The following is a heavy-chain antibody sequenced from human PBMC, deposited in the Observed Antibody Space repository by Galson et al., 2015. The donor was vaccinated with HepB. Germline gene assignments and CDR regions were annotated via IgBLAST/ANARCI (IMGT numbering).Heavy chain of an antibody. CDR1: GFTFSRYG. CDR3: AKDYSPNYYGSGSYITRESYFDY. V-gene: IGHV3-30*18. D-gene: IGHD3-10*01. J-gene: IGHJ4*02. Sequence: SLRLSCAASGFTFSRYGMHWVRQAPGKGLEWVAVISYDRRNKEYADSVKARFTISRDNSKNTLYLQMNNLRPEDTAVYYCAKDYSPNYYGSGSYITRESYFDYWGQGTLVTVSS. CDR2: ISYDRRNK.